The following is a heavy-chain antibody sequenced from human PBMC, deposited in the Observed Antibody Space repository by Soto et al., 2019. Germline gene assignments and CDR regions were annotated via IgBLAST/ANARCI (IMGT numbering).Heavy chain of an antibody. D-gene: IGHD4-4*01. V-gene: IGHV3-74*01. J-gene: IGHJ4*02. CDR2: INADGSST. CDR3: ARGARNYYYFDC. Sequence: EVQLVESGGGLVQPGGSLRLSCVASGFTFSNYWIHWVRQAPGKGLVWVSRINADGSSTNYADSVKGQFTISRDNAKNTVYLQMHSLRVEDTAVYYSARGARNYYYFDCWGQGTLVPVSS. CDR1: GFTFSNYW.